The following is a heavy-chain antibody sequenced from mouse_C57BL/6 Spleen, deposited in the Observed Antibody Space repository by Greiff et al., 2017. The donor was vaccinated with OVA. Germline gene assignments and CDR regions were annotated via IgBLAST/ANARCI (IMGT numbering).Heavy chain of an antibody. D-gene: IGHD2-3*01. CDR3: ARNGDDGYYADFDF. CDR1: GFSLTSYA. V-gene: IGHV2-9-1*01. CDR2: IWTGGGT. J-gene: IGHJ1*03. Sequence: QVQLKESGPGLVAPSQSLSITCNVSGFSLTSYAISWVRQPPGKGLEWLGVIWTGGGTNYNSALKSRLSISKDNSKSHVFLKMNSLQTDDTSRYYCARNGDDGYYADFDFWGTGTTVTVSS.